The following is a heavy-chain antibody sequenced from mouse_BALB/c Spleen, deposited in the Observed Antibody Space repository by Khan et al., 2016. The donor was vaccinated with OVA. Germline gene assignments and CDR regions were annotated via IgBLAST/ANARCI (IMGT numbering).Heavy chain of an antibody. CDR1: GSSIPSDYA. Sequence: EVQLQESGPGLVKPSQSLALTCTVSGSSIPSDYAWNWIRQFPGSKLEWMGYIRNSGNTSYNPSLKSRITITRDTSKNQFFLQLNSVTTEDTATYYCARDGNWYSDVWGAGTTVTVSS. V-gene: IGHV3-2*02. CDR2: IRNSGNT. J-gene: IGHJ1*01. D-gene: IGHD2-1*01. CDR3: ARDGNWYSDV.